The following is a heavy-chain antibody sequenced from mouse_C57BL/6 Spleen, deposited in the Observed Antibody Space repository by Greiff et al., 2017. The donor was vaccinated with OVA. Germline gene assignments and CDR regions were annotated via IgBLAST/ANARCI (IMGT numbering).Heavy chain of an antibody. CDR1: GYSITSGYY. V-gene: IGHV3-6*01. Sequence: EVKLMESGPGLVKPSQSLSLTCSVTGYSITSGYYWNWIRQFPGNKLEWMGYISYDGSNNYNPSLKNRISITRDTSKNQFFLKLNSVTTEDTATYYCASGGPPYAMDYWGQGTSVTVSS. J-gene: IGHJ4*01. CDR2: ISYDGSN. CDR3: ASGGPPYAMDY.